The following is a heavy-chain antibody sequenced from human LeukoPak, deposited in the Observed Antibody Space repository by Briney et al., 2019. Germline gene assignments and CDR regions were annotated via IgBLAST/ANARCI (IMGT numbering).Heavy chain of an antibody. D-gene: IGHD3-10*01. Sequence: GESLKISCKGSGYSFTSYWIGWVRQMPGKGLEWMGIIYPGDSDTRYSPSFQGQVTFSADRSISTAYLQWSSLRASDTAMYYCAFGYYGSGSYNDAFDIWGQGTMVTVSS. CDR3: AFGYYGSGSYNDAFDI. V-gene: IGHV5-51*01. CDR1: GYSFTSYW. CDR2: IYPGDSDT. J-gene: IGHJ3*02.